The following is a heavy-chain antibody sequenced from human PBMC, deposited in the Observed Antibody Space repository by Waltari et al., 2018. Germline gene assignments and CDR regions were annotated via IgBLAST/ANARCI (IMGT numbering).Heavy chain of an antibody. CDR3: ASPSKRWLQLPLDY. CDR2: IYYSGST. V-gene: IGHV4-59*01. CDR1: GGSISRYY. Sequence: QVQLQESGPGLVKPSETLSLTCTVSGGSISRYYWSWIRQPPGKGLEWIGYIYYSGSTNYNPSLKSRVTISVDTSKNQFSLKLSSVTAADTAVYYCASPSKRWLQLPLDYWGQGTLVTVSS. J-gene: IGHJ4*02. D-gene: IGHD5-12*01.